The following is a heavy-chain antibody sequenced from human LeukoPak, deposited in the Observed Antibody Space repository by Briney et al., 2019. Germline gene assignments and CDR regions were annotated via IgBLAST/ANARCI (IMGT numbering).Heavy chain of an antibody. CDR3: ARRYCTNGVCYLDY. CDR1: GGSISSYY. V-gene: IGHV4-59*08. CDR2: IYYSGST. D-gene: IGHD2-8*01. Sequence: PSETLSLTCTVSGGSISSYYWNWIRQPPGKGLEWIGYIYYSGSTNYNPSLKSRVTISVDTSKNQFSLKLSSVTAADTAVYYCARRYCTNGVCYLDYWGQGTLVTVSS. J-gene: IGHJ4*02.